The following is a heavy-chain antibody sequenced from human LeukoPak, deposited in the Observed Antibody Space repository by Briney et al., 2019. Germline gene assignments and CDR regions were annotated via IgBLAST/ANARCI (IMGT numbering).Heavy chain of an antibody. Sequence: SETLSLTCAVSGGSISSYYWSWIRLPAAKGLEWIGHIYTSGSTNYNPSLKSRVTMSVDTSKNQFSLKVSSVTAADTAVYYCARGGDYGDLGHFDLWGRGTLVTVSS. J-gene: IGHJ2*01. CDR2: IYTSGST. CDR1: GGSISSYY. V-gene: IGHV4-4*07. D-gene: IGHD4-17*01. CDR3: ARGGDYGDLGHFDL.